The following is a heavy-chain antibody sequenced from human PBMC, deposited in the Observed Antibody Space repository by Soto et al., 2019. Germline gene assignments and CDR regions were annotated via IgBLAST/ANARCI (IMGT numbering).Heavy chain of an antibody. D-gene: IGHD3-22*01. CDR3: ARDRNDYDSSGYTNNFDY. J-gene: IGHJ4*02. CDR1: GFTFSSYS. Sequence: GGSLRLSCAASGFTFSSYSMNWVRQAPGKGLEWFSYISSSGGDIVYADSVKGRFTISRDNAKNSLYLQMNSLRAEDTAVYYCARDRNDYDSSGYTNNFDYWGQGTLVTVSS. V-gene: IGHV3-48*01. CDR2: ISSSGGDI.